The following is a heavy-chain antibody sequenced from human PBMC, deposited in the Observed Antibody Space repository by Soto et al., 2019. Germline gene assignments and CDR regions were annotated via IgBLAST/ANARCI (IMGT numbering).Heavy chain of an antibody. J-gene: IGHJ2*01. D-gene: IGHD3-9*01. Sequence: QVQLQESGPGLVKPSQTLSLTCTVSGGSISSGGYYWSWIRQHPGKGLEWIGYIYYSGSTYYNPSLKSRVTISVDTSKNQCSLKLSSVTAADTAVYYCARSYYDILTGYYYSWYFDLWGRGTLVTVSS. CDR1: GGSISSGGYY. CDR3: ARSYYDILTGYYYSWYFDL. V-gene: IGHV4-31*03. CDR2: IYYSGST.